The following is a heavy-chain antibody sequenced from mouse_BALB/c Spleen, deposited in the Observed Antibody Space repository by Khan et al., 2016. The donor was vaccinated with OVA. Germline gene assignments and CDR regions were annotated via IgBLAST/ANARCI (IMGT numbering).Heavy chain of an antibody. CDR2: INTHSGVP. V-gene: IGHV9-4*02. D-gene: IGHD2-12*01. CDR1: GYTFTNAG. CDR3: ARGGAAYYKNDGGAMDY. Sequence: QIQLVQSGPELKRPGETVRISCKASGYTFTNAGMQWVQKMPGKGLKWIGWINTHSGVPKYAEAFKGRFAFSLDTSATTAYLQITNLKNEDTATYCCARGGAAYYKNDGGAMDYWGQGTSVTVSS. J-gene: IGHJ4*01.